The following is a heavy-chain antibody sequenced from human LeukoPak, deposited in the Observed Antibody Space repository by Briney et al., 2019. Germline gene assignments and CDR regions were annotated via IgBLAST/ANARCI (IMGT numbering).Heavy chain of an antibody. V-gene: IGHV1-18*01. CDR1: GYTFTSYG. D-gene: IGHD1-26*01. J-gene: IGHJ4*02. CDR2: ISAYNGNT. Sequence: ASVKVSCKASGYTFTSYGISWVRQAPGQGPEWMGWISAYNGNTNYAQKLQGRVTMTTDTSTSTAYMELRSLRSDDTAVYYCATVPRRSRWELPQGFDYWGQGTLVTVSS. CDR3: ATVPRRSRWELPQGFDY.